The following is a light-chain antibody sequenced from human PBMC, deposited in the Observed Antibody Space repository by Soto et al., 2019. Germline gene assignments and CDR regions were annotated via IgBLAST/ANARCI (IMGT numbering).Light chain of an antibody. CDR1: HSVGSSH. CDR2: GAS. Sequence: EIVLTQSPGTLSLSPGERATLSCRASHSVGSSHLAWYQQKPGQAPRLLIYGASSRATGVPDRFSGSGSGTVFTLTISRLEPDGSAIYYCQQYVGWTFGQGTKVEIK. J-gene: IGKJ1*01. CDR3: QQYVGWT. V-gene: IGKV3-20*01.